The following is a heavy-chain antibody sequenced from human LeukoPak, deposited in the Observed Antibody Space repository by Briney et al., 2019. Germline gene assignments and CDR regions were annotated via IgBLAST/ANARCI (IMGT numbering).Heavy chain of an antibody. V-gene: IGHV4-34*01. CDR2: INHSGST. J-gene: IGHJ6*03. CDR1: GGSFSGYY. CDR3: ARVGSGSYLNYYYYMDV. Sequence: SETLSLTCAVYGGSFSGYYWSWIRQPPGKGLEWIGGINHSGSTNYNPSLESRVTISVDTSKNQFSLKLSAVTAADTAVYYCARVGSGSYLNYYYYMDVWGKGTTVTVSS. D-gene: IGHD1-26*01.